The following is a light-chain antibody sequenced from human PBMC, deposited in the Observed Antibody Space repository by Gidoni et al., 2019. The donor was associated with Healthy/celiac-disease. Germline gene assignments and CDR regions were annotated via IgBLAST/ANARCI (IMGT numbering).Light chain of an antibody. CDR3: QQYYSTPPT. V-gene: IGKV4-1*01. J-gene: IGKJ5*01. CDR2: WAS. CDR1: QSVLYSSNNKNY. Sequence: DIVMTHSPDSLAVSLGERATINCKSSQSVLYSSNNKNYLAWYQQKPGQPPKLLIYWASTRESGVPDRFSGSGSGTDFTLTISSLHAEDVAVYYCQQYYSTPPTFGQGTRLEIK.